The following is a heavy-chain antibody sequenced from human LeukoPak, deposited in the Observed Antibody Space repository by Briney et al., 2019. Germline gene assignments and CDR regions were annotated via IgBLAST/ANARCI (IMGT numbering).Heavy chain of an antibody. Sequence: SQTLSLTCTVSGGSISSGDYYWSWIRQPPGKGLEWIGYIYYSGSTYYNPSLKSRVTISVDKSKNQFSLKLSSVTAADTAVYYCARGRWGDIVAPVGAFDIWGQGTMVTVSS. CDR1: GGSISSGDYY. J-gene: IGHJ3*02. D-gene: IGHD5-12*01. CDR3: ARGRWGDIVAPVGAFDI. CDR2: IYYSGST. V-gene: IGHV4-30-4*01.